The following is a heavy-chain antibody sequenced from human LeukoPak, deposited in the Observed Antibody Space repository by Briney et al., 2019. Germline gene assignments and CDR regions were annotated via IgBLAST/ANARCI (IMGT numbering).Heavy chain of an antibody. J-gene: IGHJ3*02. CDR1: GYTFTSYA. D-gene: IGHD3-3*01. CDR2: INTNTGNP. V-gene: IGHV7-4-1*02. CDR3: ARDNPEMRTHYDFWSASGDAFDI. Sequence: ASVKVSCKASGYTFTSYAMNRVRQAPGQGLEWMGWINTNTGNPTYAQDFTGRILFTLDTSVSTAYLQISSLKAEDIAVYYCARDNPEMRTHYDFWSASGDAFDIWGQGTMVTVSS.